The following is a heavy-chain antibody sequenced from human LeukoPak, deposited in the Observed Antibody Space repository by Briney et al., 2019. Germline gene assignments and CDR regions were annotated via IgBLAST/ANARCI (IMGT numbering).Heavy chain of an antibody. V-gene: IGHV4-4*07. Sequence: PSETLSLTCTVSGGSISSYYWSWIRQPAGKGLEWIGRIYTSGSTNYNPSLKSRVTMSVDTSKNQFSLKLSSVTAADTAVYYCARGVSYSDSTGYYQIDYWGQGTLVTVSS. CDR3: ARGVSYSDSTGYYQIDY. CDR2: IYTSGST. D-gene: IGHD3-22*01. J-gene: IGHJ4*02. CDR1: GGSISSYY.